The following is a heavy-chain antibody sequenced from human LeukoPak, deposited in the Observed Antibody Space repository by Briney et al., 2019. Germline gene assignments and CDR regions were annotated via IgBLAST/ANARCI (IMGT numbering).Heavy chain of an antibody. Sequence: PGGSLRLSCAASGYTLSSYTMSWVRQAPGKGLEWVSSISGRSTIVYNADSVKGRFTISRDNAKNSLYLQLNSLRDEDTAMYYCARQYYYGSGAAGAFDIWGQGTMVTVSS. CDR2: ISGRSTIV. CDR3: ARQYYYGSGAAGAFDI. CDR1: GYTLSSYT. V-gene: IGHV3-48*02. D-gene: IGHD3-10*01. J-gene: IGHJ3*02.